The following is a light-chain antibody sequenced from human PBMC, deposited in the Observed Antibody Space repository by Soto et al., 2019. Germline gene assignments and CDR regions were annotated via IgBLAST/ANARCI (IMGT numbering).Light chain of an antibody. J-gene: IGKJ5*01. CDR2: EAS. CDR3: QQRSNWPIT. Sequence: EIVVTQSPDTLSVSPGERVTLSCRASQSVSSNLAWYQQKPGQAPRLLIYEASNRATGIPARFSGGGSGTDFTLTISSLEPEDFAVYYCQQRSNWPITFGQGTRLEIK. CDR1: QSVSSN. V-gene: IGKV3-11*01.